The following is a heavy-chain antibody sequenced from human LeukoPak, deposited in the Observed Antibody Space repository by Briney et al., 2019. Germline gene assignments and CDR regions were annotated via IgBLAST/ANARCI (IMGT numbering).Heavy chain of an antibody. V-gene: IGHV4-4*02. Sequence: SGTLSLTCAVSGGSISSSNWWSWVRQPPGKGLEWIGEIYHSGSTYYNPSLKSRVTISVDTSKNQFSLKLSSVTAADTAVYYCARQGPRGYYYYYGMDVWGQGTTVTVSS. J-gene: IGHJ6*02. CDR1: GGSISSSNW. CDR2: IYHSGST. CDR3: ARQGPRGYYYYYGMDV.